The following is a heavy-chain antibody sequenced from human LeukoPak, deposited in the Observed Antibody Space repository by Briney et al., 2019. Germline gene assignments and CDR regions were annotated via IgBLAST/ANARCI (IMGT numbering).Heavy chain of an antibody. Sequence: ASVKVSCKASGYTFINYGITWVRQAPGQGLEWMGGIIPIFGTANYAQKFQGRVTITTDESTSTAYMELSSLRSEDTAVYYCARDFDYYGSGSIWGQGTMVTVSS. CDR3: ARDFDYYGSGSI. J-gene: IGHJ3*02. CDR2: IIPIFGTA. D-gene: IGHD3-10*01. CDR1: GYTFINYG. V-gene: IGHV1-69*05.